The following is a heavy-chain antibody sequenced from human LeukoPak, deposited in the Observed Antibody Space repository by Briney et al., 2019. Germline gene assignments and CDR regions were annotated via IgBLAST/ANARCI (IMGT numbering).Heavy chain of an antibody. CDR2: ISGSGGST. CDR1: GFTLSSYA. CDR3: AKAHHGDYFFYFDY. Sequence: GGCLRLSCAASGFTLSSYAMSWVRQAPGKGLEWVSAISGSGGSTYYADSVKGRFTISRDNSKNTLYVQMNSLRADDTAVYYCAKAHHGDYFFYFDYWGQGTLVTVSS. D-gene: IGHD4-17*01. V-gene: IGHV3-23*01. J-gene: IGHJ4*02.